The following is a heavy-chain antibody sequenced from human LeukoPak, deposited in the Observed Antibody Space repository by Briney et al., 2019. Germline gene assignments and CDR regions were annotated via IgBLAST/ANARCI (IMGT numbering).Heavy chain of an antibody. Sequence: GGSLGLSCEVSGFTFETYWMSWVRQAPGKGLEWVANIDEDGDEEHYVRSVKGRFTISRDNAKNLVYLQMNSLRVDDTAVYYCTRGETMDVWGKGTTVSVSS. J-gene: IGHJ6*03. CDR1: GFTFETYW. V-gene: IGHV3-7*01. CDR3: TRGETMDV. D-gene: IGHD5-24*01. CDR2: IDEDGDEE.